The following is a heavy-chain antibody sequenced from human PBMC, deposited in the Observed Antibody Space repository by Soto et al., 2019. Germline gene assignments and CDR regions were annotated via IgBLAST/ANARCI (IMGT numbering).Heavy chain of an antibody. Sequence: QVHLVQSGAEVKKPGASVKVSCQASGYAFTTYGITWVRQAPGQGLEWMGWISAHNGNKNYAQKLKGRVTVTRETSTSTAYMELRSLRSDDTAVYYCARGRYGDYWGQGALVTVSS. CDR3: ARGRYGDY. J-gene: IGHJ4*02. D-gene: IGHD1-1*01. CDR2: ISAHNGNK. V-gene: IGHV1-18*01. CDR1: GYAFTTYG.